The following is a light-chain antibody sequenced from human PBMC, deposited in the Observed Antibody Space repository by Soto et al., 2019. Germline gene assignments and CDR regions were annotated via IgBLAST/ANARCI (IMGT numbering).Light chain of an antibody. CDR1: QSVSSN. CDR2: GAS. J-gene: IGKJ1*01. V-gene: IGKV3-15*01. CDR3: QQYNNWLVT. Sequence: EIVMTQSPATLSVSPGERATLSCRASQSVSSNLAWYQQKPGQAPRLLIYGASTRATGIPARFSGSGSGTEFTLTISSLQSEDFAVYYCQQYNNWLVTFGQGTKVDTK.